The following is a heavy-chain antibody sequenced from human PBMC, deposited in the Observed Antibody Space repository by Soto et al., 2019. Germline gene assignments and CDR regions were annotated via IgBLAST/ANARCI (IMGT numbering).Heavy chain of an antibody. J-gene: IGHJ4*02. V-gene: IGHV3-23*01. CDR1: GFTFNNFS. CDR2: ISDSGDYT. D-gene: IGHD6-19*01. Sequence: EVQLLESGGGLVQPGGSLRLSCATSGFTFNNFSMCWVRQAPGKGLEWVSAISDSGDYTYYADSVKGRFTISRDNSRNALYMQMNGLRAEDTAVYYCARKPYYSSGHDLAYWGQGTLVTVSS. CDR3: ARKPYYSSGHDLAY.